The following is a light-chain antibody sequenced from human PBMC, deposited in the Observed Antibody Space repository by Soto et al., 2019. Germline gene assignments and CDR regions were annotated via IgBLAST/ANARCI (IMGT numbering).Light chain of an antibody. J-gene: IGLJ1*01. CDR1: ISDVGSYNY. Sequence: QSALTQPSSLSGSPGQSITISCTGTISDVGSYNYVSWYQQHPGKAPKLMIFEVSNRPSGVSNRFSGSKSGNTASLTISGLQAEDEADYYCSSYSSSNTIYVFGTGTKVTVL. V-gene: IGLV2-14*01. CDR3: SSYSSSNTIYV. CDR2: EVS.